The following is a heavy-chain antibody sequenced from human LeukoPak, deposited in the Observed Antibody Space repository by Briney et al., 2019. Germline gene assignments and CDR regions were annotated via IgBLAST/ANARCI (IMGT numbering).Heavy chain of an antibody. CDR1: GYTFTSYG. Sequence: ASVKVSCKASGYTFTSYGISWVRQAPGQGLEWMGWISAYNGNTNYAQKLQGRVTMTTDTSTSTAHMELRSLRSDDTAVYYCAREHAYYYGSGSQFDYWGQGTLVTVSS. J-gene: IGHJ4*02. CDR3: AREHAYYYGSGSQFDY. D-gene: IGHD3-10*01. CDR2: ISAYNGNT. V-gene: IGHV1-18*01.